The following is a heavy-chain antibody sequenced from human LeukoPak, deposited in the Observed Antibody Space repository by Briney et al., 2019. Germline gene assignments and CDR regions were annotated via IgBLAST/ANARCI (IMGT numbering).Heavy chain of an antibody. CDR2: IKTDGSTT. D-gene: IGHD3-22*01. Sequence: GGSLRLSCAVSGFTFSSSWMHWVRQAPGKGLVWVSHIKTDGSTTAYADSVKGRFTISRDNAKNTLYLQMNSLRAEGTAVYYCARGGYYYDSSVPDFDYWGQGTLVTVSS. CDR3: ARGGYYYDSSVPDFDY. CDR1: GFTFSSSW. V-gene: IGHV3-74*01. J-gene: IGHJ4*02.